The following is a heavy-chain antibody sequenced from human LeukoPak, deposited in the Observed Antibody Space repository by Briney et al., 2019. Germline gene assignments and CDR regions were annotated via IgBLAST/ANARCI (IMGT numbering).Heavy chain of an antibody. CDR2: VSSNGDST. V-gene: IGHV3-64D*09. J-gene: IGHJ2*01. D-gene: IGHD3-9*01. Sequence: GGSLRLSCSASGFTFSSYAMHWVRQAPGKGLEYVSVVSSNGDSTYYADSMKGRVTISRDNSKNKLYLQMSSLRAEDTAVYYCVKGMTGDYWYFDLWGRGTLVTVSS. CDR1: GFTFSSYA. CDR3: VKGMTGDYWYFDL.